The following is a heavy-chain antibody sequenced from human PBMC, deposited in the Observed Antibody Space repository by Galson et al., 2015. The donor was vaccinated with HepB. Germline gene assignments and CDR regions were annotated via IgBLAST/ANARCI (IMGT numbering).Heavy chain of an antibody. CDR3: ARDFLFGSSGWYLPTGWFDP. J-gene: IGHJ5*02. D-gene: IGHD6-19*01. CDR2: IKQDGSEK. CDR1: GFTFSSYW. Sequence: SLRLSCAASGFTFSSYWMSWVRQAPGKGLEWVANIKQDGSEKYYVDSVKGRFTISRDNAKNSLYLQMNSLRAEDTAVYYCARDFLFGSSGWYLPTGWFDPWGQGTLVTVSS. V-gene: IGHV3-7*01.